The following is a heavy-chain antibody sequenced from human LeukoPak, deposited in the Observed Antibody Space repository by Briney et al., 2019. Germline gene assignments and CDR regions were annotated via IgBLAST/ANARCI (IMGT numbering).Heavy chain of an antibody. CDR3: ANYGSGSYYNPGAFDI. V-gene: IGHV5-51*01. J-gene: IGHJ3*02. CDR1: GYSFTSYW. Sequence: GESLKISCKGSGYSFTSYWIGWVRQMPGKGLEWMGIIYPGDSDTRYSPSFQGQVTISADKSTSTAYLQWSSLKASDTAMYYCANYGSGSYYNPGAFDIWGQGTMVTVSS. CDR2: IYPGDSDT. D-gene: IGHD3-10*01.